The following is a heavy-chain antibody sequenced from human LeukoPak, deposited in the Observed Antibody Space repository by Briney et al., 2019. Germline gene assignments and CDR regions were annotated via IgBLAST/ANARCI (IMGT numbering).Heavy chain of an antibody. V-gene: IGHV4-61*02. CDR3: ARGVPAVVLIAGAGDFQH. CDR1: GGSISSGSYY. J-gene: IGHJ1*01. Sequence: SETLSLTCTVSGGSISSGSYYWSWIRQPAGKGLEWIGRIYTSGSTNYNPSLKSRVTISVDTSKNQFSLKLSSVTAADTAVYYCARGVPAVVLIAGAGDFQHWGQGTLVTVSS. CDR2: IYTSGST. D-gene: IGHD2-2*01.